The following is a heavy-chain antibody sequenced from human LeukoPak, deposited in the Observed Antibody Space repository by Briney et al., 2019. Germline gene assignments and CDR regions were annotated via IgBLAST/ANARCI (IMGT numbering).Heavy chain of an antibody. CDR3: ARRGYGGNSEGFYYYYYGMDV. CDR2: IYYSGST. J-gene: IGHJ6*02. CDR1: GGSISSYC. Sequence: PSETLSLTCTVSGGSISSYCWSWIRQPPGKGLEWIGYIYYSGSTNYNPSPKSRVTISVDTSKNQFSLKLSSVTAADTAVYYCARRGYGGNSEGFYYYYYGMDVWGQGTTVTVSS. V-gene: IGHV4-59*08. D-gene: IGHD4-23*01.